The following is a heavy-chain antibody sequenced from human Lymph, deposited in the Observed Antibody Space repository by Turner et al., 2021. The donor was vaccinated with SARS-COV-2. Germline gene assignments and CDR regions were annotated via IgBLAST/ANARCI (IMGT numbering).Heavy chain of an antibody. CDR1: GLTLSNYA. J-gene: IGHJ4*02. V-gene: IGHV3-30-3*01. CDR3: ASNFWSAYRLDY. D-gene: IGHD3-3*01. CDR2: ISYDGSNK. Sequence: QVQLVESGGGVGQPGRALRLSCVASGLTLSNYAMHWVRQAPGKGLEWVAVISYDGSNKYYADSVKGRFTISRDNSKNTLYLQMNSLRAEDTAVYYCASNFWSAYRLDYWGQGTLVTVSS.